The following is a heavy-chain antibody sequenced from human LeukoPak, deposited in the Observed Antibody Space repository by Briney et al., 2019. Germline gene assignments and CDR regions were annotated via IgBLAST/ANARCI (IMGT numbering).Heavy chain of an antibody. D-gene: IGHD3-22*01. J-gene: IGHJ4*02. CDR1: GGSFSGYY. V-gene: IGHV4-34*01. CDR2: ISHSGIT. CDR3: ARGVGDYYGSSDYYDFDY. Sequence: SETLSLTCAVYGGSFSGYYWSWIRQPPGKGLEWIGEISHSGITNYNPSLKSRVTISVDTSKNQFSLKLSSVTAADTAVYYCARGVGDYYGSSDYYDFDYWGQGTLVTVSS.